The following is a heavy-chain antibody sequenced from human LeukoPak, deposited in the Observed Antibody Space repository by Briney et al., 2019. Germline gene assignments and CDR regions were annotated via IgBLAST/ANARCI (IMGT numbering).Heavy chain of an antibody. V-gene: IGHV3-30-3*01. CDR2: ISYDGSNK. CDR3: APSSSSPVG. D-gene: IGHD6-13*01. Sequence: LEWVAVISYDGSNKYYADSVKGRFTISRDNSKNTLYPQMNSLRAEDTAVYYCAPSSSSPVGWGQGTLVTVSS. J-gene: IGHJ4*02.